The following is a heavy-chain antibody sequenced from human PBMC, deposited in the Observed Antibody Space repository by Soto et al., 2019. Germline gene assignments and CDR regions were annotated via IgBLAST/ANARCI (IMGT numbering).Heavy chain of an antibody. D-gene: IGHD6-13*01. CDR1: GFTFSSYA. CDR2: ISGSGGST. V-gene: IGHV3-23*01. CDR3: AKGVTTLNPYSSSWHLSSSYYYCMDV. J-gene: IGHJ6*04. Sequence: GGSLRLSCAASGFTFSSYAMSWVRQAPGKGLEWVSAISGSGGSTYYADSVKGRFTISRDNSKNTLYLQMNSLRAEDTAVYYCAKGVTTLNPYSSSWHLSSSYYYCMDVWGKAT.